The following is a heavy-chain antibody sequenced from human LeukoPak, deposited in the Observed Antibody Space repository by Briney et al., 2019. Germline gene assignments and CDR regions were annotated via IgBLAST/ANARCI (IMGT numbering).Heavy chain of an antibody. CDR3: ARSPSRGIPVVNWFDP. CDR1: GGSISSGSYH. D-gene: IGHD2-15*01. CDR2: IYTSGST. Sequence: SETLSLTCTVSGGSISSGSYHWSWIRQPAGKGLEWIGRIYTSGSTTYNPSLKSRVTISVATSKNQFSLKLSSVTAADTAVYYCARSPSRGIPVVNWFDPWGQGTLVTVSS. J-gene: IGHJ5*02. V-gene: IGHV4-61*02.